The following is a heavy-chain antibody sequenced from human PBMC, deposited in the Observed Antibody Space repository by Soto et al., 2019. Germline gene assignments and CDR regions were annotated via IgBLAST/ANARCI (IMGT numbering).Heavy chain of an antibody. J-gene: IGHJ6*02. CDR3: TRRGDSSGMFYYGMDV. CDR1: GFTFSGSA. CDR2: IRSKANSYAT. V-gene: IGHV3-73*01. Sequence: GGSLRLSCAASGFTFSGSAMHWVRQASGKGLEWVGRIRSKANSYATAYAASVKGRFTISRDDSKNTAYLQMNSLKTEDTAVYYCTRRGDSSGMFYYGMDVWGQGTTVTVSS. D-gene: IGHD3-22*01.